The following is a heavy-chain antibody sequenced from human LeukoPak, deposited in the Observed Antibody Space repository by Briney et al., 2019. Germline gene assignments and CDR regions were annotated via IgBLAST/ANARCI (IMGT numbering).Heavy chain of an antibody. CDR2: IYHSGSP. CDR3: ARPISSQGYFGVVID. Sequence: SETLSLTCAVSGYSISSASYWGWIRQPPGKGLEWIGNIYHSGSPYYNPSLKSRATISVDTSKNQFSLKLSSVTAADTAVYYCARPISSQGYFGVVIDWGQGTLVTVSS. CDR1: GYSISSASY. V-gene: IGHV4-38-2*01. J-gene: IGHJ4*02. D-gene: IGHD3-3*01.